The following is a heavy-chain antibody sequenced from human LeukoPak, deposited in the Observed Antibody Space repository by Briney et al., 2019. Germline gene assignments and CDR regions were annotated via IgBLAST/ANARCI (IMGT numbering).Heavy chain of an antibody. D-gene: IGHD3-22*01. CDR2: ISAYNGNT. J-gene: IGHJ4*02. Sequence: GALVRASCKPSGSIFTTYGISWVGRAPRHGLEWMGWISAYNGNTNYAQKLQGRVTMTTDTSTSTAYMERRSLRSDDTAVYYCARGMIVVDYWGQGTLVTVSS. V-gene: IGHV1-18*01. CDR1: GSIFTTYG. CDR3: ARGMIVVDY.